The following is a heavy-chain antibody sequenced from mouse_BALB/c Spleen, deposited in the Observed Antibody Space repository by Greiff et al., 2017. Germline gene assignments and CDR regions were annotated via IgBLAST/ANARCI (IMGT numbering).Heavy chain of an antibody. Sequence: EVKVVESGGGLVKPGGSLKLSCAASGFTFSDYYMYWVRQTPEKRLEWVATISDGGSYTYYPDSVKGRFTISRENAKNNLYLQMSSLKSEDTAMYYCARDGGYGKGGAMDYWGQGTSVTVSS. CDR1: GFTFSDYY. J-gene: IGHJ4*01. D-gene: IGHD2-1*01. CDR3: ARDGGYGKGGAMDY. V-gene: IGHV5-4*02. CDR2: ISDGGSYT.